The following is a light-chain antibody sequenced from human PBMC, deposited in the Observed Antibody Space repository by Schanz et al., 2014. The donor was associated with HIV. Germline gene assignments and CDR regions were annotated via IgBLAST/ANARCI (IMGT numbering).Light chain of an antibody. Sequence: QSALTQPASVSGSPGQSGTISCTGTSSDVGHFNYVSWYQHQPGKAPQLLLYDFHIRVRPSGVSNRFSGSKSGNTAFLTISGLQAEDEADYYCVSYTGTNTPVFGGGTKFTVL. J-gene: IGLJ2*01. CDR3: VSYTGTNTPV. CDR2: DFHIR. CDR1: SSDVGHFNY. V-gene: IGLV2-14*03.